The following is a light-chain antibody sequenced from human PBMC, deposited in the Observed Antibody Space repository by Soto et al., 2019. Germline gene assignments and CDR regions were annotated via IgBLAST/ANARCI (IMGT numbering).Light chain of an antibody. CDR3: QSYDSSLNGFYV. Sequence: QTVVTQEPSFSVSPGGTVTLTCGLGSGSVSVIYYPSWYQQTPGQAPRTLIYNTNTRSSGVPDRFSGSILGNKAALTITGAQADDESDYYCQSYDSSLNGFYVFGTGTKVTVL. J-gene: IGLJ1*01. CDR1: SGSVSVIYY. CDR2: NTN. V-gene: IGLV8-61*01.